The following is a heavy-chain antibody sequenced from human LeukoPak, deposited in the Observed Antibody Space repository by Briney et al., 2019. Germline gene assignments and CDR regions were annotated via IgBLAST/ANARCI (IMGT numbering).Heavy chain of an antibody. D-gene: IGHD6-19*01. CDR1: GFTFDDYA. CDR2: ISWNSGSI. Sequence: RAGGSLRLSCAASGFTFDDYAMHWVRQAPGKGLEWVSGISWNSGSIGYADSVKGRFTISRDNAKNSLYLQMNSLRAEDTALYYCAKGHMPDSTGYSSGWFFDYWGQGTLVTVSS. CDR3: AKGHMPDSTGYSSGWFFDY. J-gene: IGHJ4*02. V-gene: IGHV3-9*01.